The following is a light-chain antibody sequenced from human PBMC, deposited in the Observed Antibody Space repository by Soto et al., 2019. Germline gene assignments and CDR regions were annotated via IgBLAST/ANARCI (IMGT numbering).Light chain of an antibody. J-gene: IGLJ1*01. CDR1: SSDVGGYDY. V-gene: IGLV2-8*01. CDR2: EVS. Sequence: QSVLAQPPSASGSPWQSVTISCTGTSSDVGGYDYVSWYQQHAGKAPKLMIYEVSTRPSGVPDRLSGSKSGNTASLTVSGLQAEDEADYYCSSYAGSSTYVFGTGTKVTVL. CDR3: SSYAGSSTYV.